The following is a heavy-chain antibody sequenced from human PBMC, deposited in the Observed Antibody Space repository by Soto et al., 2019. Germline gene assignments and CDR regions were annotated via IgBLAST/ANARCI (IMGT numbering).Heavy chain of an antibody. D-gene: IGHD2-2*03. J-gene: IGHJ3*02. CDR2: ISGSGGST. Sequence: PGGSLRLSCAASGFTFSSYAMSWVRLAPGQGLGWVSAISGSGGSTYYADSVKGRFTISRDNSKNTLYLQMNSLRADDTAVYYCGKDWINDAFDIWGQGTMVTVSS. V-gene: IGHV3-23*01. CDR1: GFTFSSYA. CDR3: GKDWINDAFDI.